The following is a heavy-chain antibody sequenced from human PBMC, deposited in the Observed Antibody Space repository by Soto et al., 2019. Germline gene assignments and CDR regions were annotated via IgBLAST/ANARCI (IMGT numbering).Heavy chain of an antibody. V-gene: IGHV4-34*01. CDR3: ASATVKNYYYGMDV. D-gene: IGHD4-17*01. J-gene: IGHJ6*02. CDR2: INHSGST. CDR1: GGSFSGYY. Sequence: SETLSLTCAVYGGSFSGYYWSWIRQPPGKGVEWIGEINHSGSTNYNPSLKSRVTISVDTSKNQFSLKLSSVTAADTAVYYCASATVKNYYYGMDVWGQGTTVTVSS.